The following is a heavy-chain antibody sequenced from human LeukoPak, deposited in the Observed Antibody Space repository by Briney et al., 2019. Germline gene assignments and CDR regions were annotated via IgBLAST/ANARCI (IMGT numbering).Heavy chain of an antibody. CDR2: MNPNSGNT. Sequence: ASVKVPCKASGYTFTSYDINWVRQATGQGLEWMGWMNPNSGNTGYAQKFQGRVTMTRNTSISTAHMELSSLRSEDTAVYYCARRKFGYDDAFDIWGQGTMVTVSS. D-gene: IGHD5-12*01. CDR1: GYTFTSYD. J-gene: IGHJ3*02. V-gene: IGHV1-8*01. CDR3: ARRKFGYDDAFDI.